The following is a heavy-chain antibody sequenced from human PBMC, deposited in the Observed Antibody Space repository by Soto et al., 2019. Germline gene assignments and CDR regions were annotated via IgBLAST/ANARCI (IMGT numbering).Heavy chain of an antibody. CDR3: ARGAQGQWLDNFDY. Sequence: QVQLQESGPGLVKPSETLSLTCTVSGGSISSYYWSWIRQPPGKGLEWIGYIYYSGSTNYNPSLKSRVTISVDTSKNQFSMKLSSVTAADTAVYYCARGAQGQWLDNFDYWGQGTLVTVSS. J-gene: IGHJ4*02. CDR2: IYYSGST. CDR1: GGSISSYY. D-gene: IGHD6-19*01. V-gene: IGHV4-59*01.